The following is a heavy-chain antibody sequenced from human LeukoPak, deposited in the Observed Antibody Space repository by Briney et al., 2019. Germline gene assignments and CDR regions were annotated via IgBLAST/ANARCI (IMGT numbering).Heavy chain of an antibody. D-gene: IGHD5-12*01. J-gene: IGHJ4*02. CDR2: ITYRGST. Sequence: PSETLSLTCTVSGGSISSDDYYWSWIRQPPGKGLEWIGHITYRGSTDYSPSLRSRVTMSVDTSKNQFSLKLNSVTAAETAMYFCARGGVGGYDYFDSWGQGTLVAVSS. CDR3: ARGGVGGYDYFDS. V-gene: IGHV4-30-4*01. CDR1: GGSISSDDYY.